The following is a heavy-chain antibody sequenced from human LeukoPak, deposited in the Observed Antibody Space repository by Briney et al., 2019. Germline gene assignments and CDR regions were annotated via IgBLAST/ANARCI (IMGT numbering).Heavy chain of an antibody. CDR2: ISAYNGNT. J-gene: IGHJ5*02. Sequence: ASVKVSCKASGYTFTSHGISWVRQAPGQGLEWMGWISAYNGNTNYAQKLQGRVTMTTDTSTSTAYMELRSLRSDDTAVYYCAREAVAAQPNWFDPWGQGTLVTVSS. CDR1: GYTFTSHG. V-gene: IGHV1-18*01. D-gene: IGHD6-6*01. CDR3: AREAVAAQPNWFDP.